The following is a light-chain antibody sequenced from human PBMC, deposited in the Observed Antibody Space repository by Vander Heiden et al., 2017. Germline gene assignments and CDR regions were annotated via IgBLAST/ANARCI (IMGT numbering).Light chain of an antibody. CDR1: QSVSSN. CDR3: QQYNNWPRT. CDR2: GAS. V-gene: IGKV3-15*01. J-gene: IGKJ1*01. Sequence: EIGMTQSPATLSVSPGERATLPCRASQSVSSNLAWYQHKPGQAPRLLIYGASTRATAIPVRFSGSGSGTEFTLSISSLQSEDFAVYYCQQYNNWPRTFGQGTKVEIK.